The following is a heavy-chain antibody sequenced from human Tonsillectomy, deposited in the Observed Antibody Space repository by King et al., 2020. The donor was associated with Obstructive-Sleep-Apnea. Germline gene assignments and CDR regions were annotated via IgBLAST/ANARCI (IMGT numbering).Heavy chain of an antibody. CDR1: GYTFTGYY. Sequence: QLVQSGAEVKKPGASVKVSCKASGYTFTGYYMHWVRQAPGQGLEWMGWINPNSGGTNYAQKFQGWFTMTRDTSISTAYMDLSRLRSDDTAVYYCAREGSGSSNGMDVWGQGTTVTVSS. V-gene: IGHV1-2*04. CDR3: AREGSGSSNGMDV. D-gene: IGHD3-10*01. CDR2: INPNSGGT. J-gene: IGHJ6*02.